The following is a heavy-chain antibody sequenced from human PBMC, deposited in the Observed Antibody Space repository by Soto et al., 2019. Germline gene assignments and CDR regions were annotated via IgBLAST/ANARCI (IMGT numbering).Heavy chain of an antibody. CDR2: IYYSGNT. D-gene: IGHD1-7*01. J-gene: IGHJ4*02. Sequence: PSETLSLTCSVSGGSISSGYYYWSWIRQPPGKGLEWIGNIYYSGNTYYNPSLKSRLIISIDTSKNQFSLKVGSVTAADTAVYYCARAVVPTTAYCNSWGQGTLVTVSS. CDR3: ARAVVPTTAYCNS. V-gene: IGHV4-30-4*01. CDR1: GGSISSGYYY.